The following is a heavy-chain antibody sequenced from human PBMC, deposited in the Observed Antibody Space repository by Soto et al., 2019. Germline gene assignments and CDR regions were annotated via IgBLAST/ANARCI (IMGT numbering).Heavy chain of an antibody. V-gene: IGHV3-21*01. CDR1: GDMFSSYT. Sequence: PGGSLKIASTASGDMFSSYTMNWVRQAPGKGLEWVSSVSFRGDIYYADSLEGRFTISRDDAKNSLYLQMNSLRAEDTAVYYCARGCSSASCYYYWGQGTLVTVSS. CDR3: ARGCSSASCYYY. D-gene: IGHD2-2*01. CDR2: VSFRGDI. J-gene: IGHJ4*02.